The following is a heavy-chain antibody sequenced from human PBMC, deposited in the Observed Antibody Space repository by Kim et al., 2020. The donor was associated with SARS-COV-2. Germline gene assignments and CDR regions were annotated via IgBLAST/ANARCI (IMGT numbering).Heavy chain of an antibody. Sequence: PKFQGRVTITADESTSTAYMELSSLRSEDTAVYYCAIARPDEFYYYGMDVWGQGTTVTVSS. J-gene: IGHJ6*02. D-gene: IGHD6-6*01. CDR3: AIARPDEFYYYGMDV. V-gene: IGHV1-69*01.